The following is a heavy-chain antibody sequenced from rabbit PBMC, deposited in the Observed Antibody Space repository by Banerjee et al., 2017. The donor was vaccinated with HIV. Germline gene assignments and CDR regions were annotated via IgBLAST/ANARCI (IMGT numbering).Heavy chain of an antibody. CDR2: IYTANGNT. V-gene: IGHV1S47*01. J-gene: IGHJ4*01. Sequence: QEQLVESGGGLVQPEGSLTLTCNASGFDFSSNTMCWVRQAPGKRPEWIACIYTANGNTDYASWAKGRFTISKTSSTTVTLQMTSLTAADTATYFCARITDTSGMALWGPGTLVTVS. CDR1: GFDFSSNT. CDR3: ARITDTSGMAL. D-gene: IGHD1-1*01.